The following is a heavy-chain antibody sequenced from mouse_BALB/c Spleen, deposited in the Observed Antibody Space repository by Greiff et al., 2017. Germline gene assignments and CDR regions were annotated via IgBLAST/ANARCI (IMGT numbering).Heavy chain of an antibody. Sequence: EVQRVESGGGLVQPGGSMKLSCAASGFTFSSYWMSWVRQSPEKGLEWVAEIRLKSDNYATHYAESVKGKFTISRDDSKSRLYLQMNSLRAEDTGIYYCTVLWLKGRAMDYWGQGTSVTVSS. D-gene: IGHD2-2*01. CDR3: TVLWLKGRAMDY. CDR1: GFTFSSYW. J-gene: IGHJ4*01. V-gene: IGHV6-6*02. CDR2: IRLKSDNYAT.